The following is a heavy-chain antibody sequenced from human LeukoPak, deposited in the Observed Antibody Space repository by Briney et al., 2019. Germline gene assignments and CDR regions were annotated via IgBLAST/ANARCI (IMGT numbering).Heavy chain of an antibody. CDR2: ISSRTSDT. Sequence: GSLRLSCAASGFTFSDYYMSWIRQAPRKGLEWVSYISSRTSDTNYVDSVKGRFTISRDNAKNSLYLHMNSLRAEDTAVYYCTRVGSSGSVDYWGQGTLVTVSS. J-gene: IGHJ4*02. CDR3: TRVGSSGSVDY. V-gene: IGHV3-11*06. CDR1: GFTFSDYY. D-gene: IGHD1-1*01.